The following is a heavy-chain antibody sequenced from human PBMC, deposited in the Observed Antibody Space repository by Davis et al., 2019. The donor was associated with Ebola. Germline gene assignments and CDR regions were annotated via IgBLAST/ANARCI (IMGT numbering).Heavy chain of an antibody. D-gene: IGHD4-23*01. J-gene: IGHJ4*02. CDR1: GGSFSGYY. CDR3: ARGPLTVVTPGDFDY. Sequence: PSETLSLTCAVYGGSFSGYYWSWIRQPPGKGLEWIGEINHSGSTNYNPSLKSRVTISVDTSKNQFSLKLSSVTAADTAVYYCARGPLTVVTPGDFDYWGQGTLVTVSS. CDR2: INHSGST. V-gene: IGHV4-34*01.